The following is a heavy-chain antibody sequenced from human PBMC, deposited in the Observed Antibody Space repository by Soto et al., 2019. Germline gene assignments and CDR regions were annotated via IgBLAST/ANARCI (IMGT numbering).Heavy chain of an antibody. CDR2: IYPGDSDT. CDR3: ARHGDYDILTGYYSPLDV. V-gene: IGHV5-51*01. D-gene: IGHD3-9*01. J-gene: IGHJ6*04. CDR1: GYSFTSYG. Sequence: PGESQRISCRGSGYSFTSYGSGWVRQMPGKGLEWMGIIYPGDSDTRYSPSFQGQVTISADKSISTAYLQWSSLKASDTAMYYCARHGDYDILTGYYSPLDVWGKGTTVTVSS.